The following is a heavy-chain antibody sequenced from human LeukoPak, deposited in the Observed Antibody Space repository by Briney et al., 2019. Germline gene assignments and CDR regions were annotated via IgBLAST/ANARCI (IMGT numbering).Heavy chain of an antibody. J-gene: IGHJ3*02. Sequence: GASVKVSCKASGYTFTNYGISWVRQAPGQGLEWMGWISTYNGNTKYAQKFQDRVTMTTDTSTSTAYMELRSLRSDDTAVYYCAREASYCSGGSCDAFDIWGQGTMVTVSS. CDR1: GYTFTNYG. CDR2: ISTYNGNT. D-gene: IGHD2-15*01. V-gene: IGHV1-18*01. CDR3: AREASYCSGGSCDAFDI.